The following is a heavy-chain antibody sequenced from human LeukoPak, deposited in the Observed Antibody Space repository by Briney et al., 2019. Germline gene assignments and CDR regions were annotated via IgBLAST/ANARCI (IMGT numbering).Heavy chain of an antibody. J-gene: IGHJ5*02. Sequence: SETLSLTCAVSGGSITNYYWNWIRQPPGEGLEWIGYIYHSGRTNYNPSLQSRVTISLDTSKNQFSLKLSSVTAADTAVYYCARLGGYYDILTGYYRFDPWGQGTLVTVSS. CDR1: GGSITNYY. CDR2: IYHSGRT. V-gene: IGHV4-59*12. CDR3: ARLGGYYDILTGYYRFDP. D-gene: IGHD3-9*01.